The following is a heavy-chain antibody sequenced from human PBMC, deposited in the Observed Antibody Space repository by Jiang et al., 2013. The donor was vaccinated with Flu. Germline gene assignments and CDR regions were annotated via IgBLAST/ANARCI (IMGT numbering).Heavy chain of an antibody. Sequence: KPTQTLTLTCTFSGFSLSTSGMRVSWIRQPPGKALEWLARIDWDDDKFYSTSLKTRLTISKDTSKNQVVLTMTNMDPVDTATYYCARSIVGATPFDYWGQGTLVTVSS. CDR1: GFSLSTSGMR. CDR3: ARSIVGATPFDY. CDR2: IDWDDDK. V-gene: IGHV2-70*04. J-gene: IGHJ4*02. D-gene: IGHD1-26*01.